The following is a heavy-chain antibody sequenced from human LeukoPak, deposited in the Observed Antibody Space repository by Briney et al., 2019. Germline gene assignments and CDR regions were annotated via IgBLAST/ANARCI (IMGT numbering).Heavy chain of an antibody. Sequence: GGSLRLSCAASGFTFSSYSMNWVRQAPGKGLEWVSSISSSSSYIYYADSVKGRFTISRDNAKNSLYLQMNSLRAEDTAVYYCARVWYYDILTGYNPPEDYYFDYWGQGTLATVSS. V-gene: IGHV3-21*01. D-gene: IGHD3-9*01. J-gene: IGHJ4*02. CDR2: ISSSSSYI. CDR1: GFTFSSYS. CDR3: ARVWYYDILTGYNPPEDYYFDY.